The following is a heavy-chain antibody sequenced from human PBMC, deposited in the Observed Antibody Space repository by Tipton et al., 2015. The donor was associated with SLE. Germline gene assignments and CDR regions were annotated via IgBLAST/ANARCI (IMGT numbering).Heavy chain of an antibody. J-gene: IGHJ3*02. CDR1: GGSISSSSYY. CDR2: INHSGST. Sequence: TLSLTCTVSGGSISSSSYYWGWIRQPPGKGLEWIGEINHSGSTNYNPSLKSRVTISVDTSKNQFSLKLSSVTAADTAVYYCARDRVRDGDYWEDAFDIWGQGTMVTVSS. V-gene: IGHV4-39*07. CDR3: ARDRVRDGDYWEDAFDI. D-gene: IGHD4-17*01.